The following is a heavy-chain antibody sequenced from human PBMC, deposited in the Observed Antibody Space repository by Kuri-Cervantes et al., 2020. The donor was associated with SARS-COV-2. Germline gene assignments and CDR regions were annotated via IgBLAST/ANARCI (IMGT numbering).Heavy chain of an antibody. V-gene: IGHV1-2*02. J-gene: IGHJ4*02. CDR1: GGTFSSYA. CDR2: INPNSGGT. D-gene: IGHD3-10*01. Sequence: ASVKVSCKASGGTFSSYAISWVRRAPGQGLEWMGWINPNSGGTNYAQKFQGRVTMTRDTSISTAYMELSRLRSDDTAVYYCARGSIFSDTGGWYFDYWGQGTLVTVSS. CDR3: ARGSIFSDTGGWYFDY.